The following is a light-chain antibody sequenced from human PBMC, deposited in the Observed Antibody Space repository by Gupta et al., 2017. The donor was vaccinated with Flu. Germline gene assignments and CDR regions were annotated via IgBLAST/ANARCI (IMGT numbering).Light chain of an antibody. CDR3: QQYYNHPRT. Sequence: DIQMTQSPSSLSASVGDRVTITCQASQDISNYLNWYQQKPGKAPKLLIYDASNLETGVPSRFSGSGSGTDFTFTISSLQPEDIATYYCQQYYNHPRTFGPGTKVDIK. CDR1: QDISNY. V-gene: IGKV1-33*01. CDR2: DAS. J-gene: IGKJ3*01.